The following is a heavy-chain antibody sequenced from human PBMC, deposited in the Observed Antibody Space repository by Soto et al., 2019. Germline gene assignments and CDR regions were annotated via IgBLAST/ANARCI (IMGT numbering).Heavy chain of an antibody. CDR2: IYPDDSDT. D-gene: IGHD2-15*01. CDR3: ARRYCSGGSCQDWFDP. Sequence: VESLKISCNGSGYSFLSYWIGWVRQMPWRGLEWMGIIYPDDSDTRYSPSFQGQVTISVDKSISTAYLQWSSLKASDTALYYCARRYCSGGSCQDWFDPWGQGTLVTVSS. CDR1: GYSFLSYW. J-gene: IGHJ5*02. V-gene: IGHV5-51*01.